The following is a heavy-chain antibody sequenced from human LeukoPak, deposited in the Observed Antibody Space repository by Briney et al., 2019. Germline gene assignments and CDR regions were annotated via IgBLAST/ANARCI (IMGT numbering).Heavy chain of an antibody. V-gene: IGHV3-23*01. J-gene: IGHJ4*02. Sequence: GGSLRLSCAASAFTFTSYPLTWVRQAPGKGLEWVSAISVSGDSTYYADSVQGRFTISRDNSKNTLYLQMNSLRPEDTAVYYCAKSAWIQIWLFHYWGQGTLVTVSS. D-gene: IGHD5-18*01. CDR1: AFTFTSYP. CDR2: ISVSGDST. CDR3: AKSAWIQIWLFHY.